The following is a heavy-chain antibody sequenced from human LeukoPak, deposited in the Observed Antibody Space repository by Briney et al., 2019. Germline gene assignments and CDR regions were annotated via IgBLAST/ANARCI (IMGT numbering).Heavy chain of an antibody. CDR3: AGGRSGWRLPIDY. D-gene: IGHD6-19*01. CDR2: INHSGST. CDR1: GGSFSGYY. Sequence: SETLSLTCAVYGGSFSGYYWSWIRQPPGKGLEWIGEINHSGSTNYNPSLKSRVTISVDTSKNQFSLKLSSVTAADTAVYYCAGGRSGWRLPIDYWGQGTLVTVSS. J-gene: IGHJ4*02. V-gene: IGHV4-34*01.